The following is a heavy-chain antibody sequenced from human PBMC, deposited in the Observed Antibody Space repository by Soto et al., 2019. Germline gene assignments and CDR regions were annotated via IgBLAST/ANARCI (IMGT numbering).Heavy chain of an antibody. Sequence: SETLSLTWAVYGGSFSGYCWSWIRQPPGKGLEWIGEINHSGSTNYNPSLKSRVTISVDTSKNQFSLKLSSVTAADTAVYYCARAIAAAGRADYWGQGTLVTVSS. CDR3: ARAIAAAGRADY. V-gene: IGHV4-34*01. CDR1: GGSFSGYC. J-gene: IGHJ4*02. CDR2: INHSGST. D-gene: IGHD6-13*01.